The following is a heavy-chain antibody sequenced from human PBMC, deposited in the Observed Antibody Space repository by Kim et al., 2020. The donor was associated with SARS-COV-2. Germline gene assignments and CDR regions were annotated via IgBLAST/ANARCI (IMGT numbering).Heavy chain of an antibody. Sequence: SETLSLTCTVSGGSISSYYWSWIRQPPGKGLEWIGYIYYSGSTNYNPSLKSRVTISVDTSKNQFSLKLSSVTAADTAVYYCARHRHAGPFDYWGQGTLVTVSS. V-gene: IGHV4-59*08. CDR3: ARHRHAGPFDY. D-gene: IGHD2-2*01. CDR2: IYYSGST. J-gene: IGHJ4*02. CDR1: GGSISSYY.